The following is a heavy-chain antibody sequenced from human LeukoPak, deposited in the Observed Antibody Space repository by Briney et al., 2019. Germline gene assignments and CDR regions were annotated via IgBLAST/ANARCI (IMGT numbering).Heavy chain of an antibody. CDR1: GGTFSSYA. CDR2: IIPIFGTA. D-gene: IGHD6-19*01. J-gene: IGHJ5*02. Sequence: ASVKVSCKASGGTFSSYAISWVRQAPGQGLEWMGGIIPIFGTANYAQKFQGRVTITADESTSTAYMELSSLRSEDTAVDYCARDVSGYSSGWSTGGWFDPWGQGTLVTVSS. V-gene: IGHV1-69*01. CDR3: ARDVSGYSSGWSTGGWFDP.